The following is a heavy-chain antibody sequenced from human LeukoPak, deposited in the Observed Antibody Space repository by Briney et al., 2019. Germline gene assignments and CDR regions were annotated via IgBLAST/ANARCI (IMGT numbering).Heavy chain of an antibody. D-gene: IGHD3-3*02. Sequence: GGSLRLSCAASGFTFSSNAMSWVRQAPGKGLEWVSGIGSDGATFYSEYVKGRFTISRDNSKSTLYLQMNSVTAEDTAIYYCAKDLHFRSGIDHWGQGTLVTVSS. CDR3: AKDLHFRSGIDH. CDR1: GFTFSSNA. V-gene: IGHV3-23*01. CDR2: IGSDGAT. J-gene: IGHJ4*02.